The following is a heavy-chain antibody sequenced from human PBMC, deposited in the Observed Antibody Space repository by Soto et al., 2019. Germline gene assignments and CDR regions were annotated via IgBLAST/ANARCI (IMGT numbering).Heavy chain of an antibody. CDR1: GFTLRNYW. Sequence: GGSLRLSCAASGFTLRNYWMTWVRQAPGKGLEWVANIKHDGNEKYYVDSVKGRFTISRDNTKNSLYLQMNSLRVEDSALYYCARDKMAYCSGGCYAGSYYYGVDVWGQGTTVTVSS. D-gene: IGHD2-21*02. J-gene: IGHJ6*02. V-gene: IGHV3-7*03. CDR2: IKHDGNEK. CDR3: ARDKMAYCSGGCYAGSYYYGVDV.